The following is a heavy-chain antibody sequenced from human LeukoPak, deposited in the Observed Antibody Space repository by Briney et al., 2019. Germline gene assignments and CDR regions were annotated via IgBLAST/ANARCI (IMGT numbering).Heavy chain of an antibody. CDR3: ARTFSESYYYYGMDV. Sequence: SETLSLTCTVSGGSISSYYWSWIRQPPGKGLEWIGYVYYSGSTNYNPSLKSRVTISVDTSKNQFSLKLSSVTAADTAVYYCARTFSESYYYYGMDVWGQGTTVTVSS. CDR2: VYYSGST. V-gene: IGHV4-59*01. J-gene: IGHJ6*02. CDR1: GGSISSYY. D-gene: IGHD1-26*01.